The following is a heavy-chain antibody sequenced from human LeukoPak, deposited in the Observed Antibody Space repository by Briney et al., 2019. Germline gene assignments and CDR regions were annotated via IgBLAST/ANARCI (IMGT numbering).Heavy chain of an antibody. CDR1: GGTFSSYA. V-gene: IGHV1-69*01. J-gene: IGHJ6*03. CDR3: ARDSSGSFRFPLYYYYMDV. CDR2: IIPIFGTA. D-gene: IGHD3-10*01. Sequence: GASVKVSCKASGGTFSSYAISWVRQAPGQGLEGMGGIIPIFGTANYAQKFQGRVTITADESTSTAYMELSSLRSEDTAVYYCARDSSGSFRFPLYYYYMDVWGKGTTVTISS.